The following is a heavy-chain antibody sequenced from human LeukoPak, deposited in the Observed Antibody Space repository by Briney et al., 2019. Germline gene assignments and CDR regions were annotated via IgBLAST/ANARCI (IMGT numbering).Heavy chain of an antibody. CDR2: IYYSGST. Sequence: PSETLSLTCTVSGGSISSSSYYWGWIRQPPGKGLEWIGSIYYSGSTYYNPSLKSRVTISVDTSKNQFSLKLSSVTAADTAVYYCARASGSYADYWGQGTLVTVSS. CDR3: ARASGSYADY. V-gene: IGHV4-39*01. CDR1: GGSISSSSYY. D-gene: IGHD1-26*01. J-gene: IGHJ4*02.